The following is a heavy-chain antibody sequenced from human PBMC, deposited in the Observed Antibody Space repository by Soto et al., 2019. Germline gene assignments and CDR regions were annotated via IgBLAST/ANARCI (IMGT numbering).Heavy chain of an antibody. CDR3: ARDKVVISHYYYYGMDV. CDR2: IWYDGSNK. V-gene: IGHV3-33*01. D-gene: IGHD3-22*01. Sequence: QVQLVASGGGVVQPGRSLRLSCAASGFTFSSYGMHWVRQAPGKGLEWVAVIWYDGSNKYYADSVKGRFTISRDNSKNTLYLQRNSLRAEDTAVYYCARDKVVISHYYYYGMDVWGQGTTVTVSS. J-gene: IGHJ6*02. CDR1: GFTFSSYG.